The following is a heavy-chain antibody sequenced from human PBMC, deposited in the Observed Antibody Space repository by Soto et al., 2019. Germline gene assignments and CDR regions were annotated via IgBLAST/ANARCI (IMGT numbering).Heavy chain of an antibody. D-gene: IGHD3-10*01. V-gene: IGHV4-31*03. CDR3: AGSYVDYYYYGMDV. Sequence: SETLSLTCTVSGGSISSGGYYWSWIRQHPGKGLEWIGYIYYSGSTYYNPSLKSRVTISVDTSKNQFSLKLSSVTAADTAVYYCAGSYVDYYYYGMDVWAKGPRSPSP. CDR1: GGSISSGGYY. CDR2: IYYSGST. J-gene: IGHJ6*02.